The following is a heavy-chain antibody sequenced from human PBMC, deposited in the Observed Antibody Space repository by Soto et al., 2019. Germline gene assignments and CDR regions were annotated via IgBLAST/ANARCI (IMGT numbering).Heavy chain of an antibody. D-gene: IGHD3-3*01. CDR1: GFTFSSYA. CDR3: ANGGRCLRFLEGLWGPHRRYMDV. J-gene: IGHJ6*02. V-gene: IGHV3-23*01. Sequence: PGGSLRLSCAASGFTFSSYAMSWVRQAPGKGLEWVSAISGSGGSTYYADSVKGRFTISRDNSKNTLYLQMNSLRAEDTAVYYCANGGRCLRFLEGLWGPHRRYMDVWGQGTTVTVSS. CDR2: ISGSGGST.